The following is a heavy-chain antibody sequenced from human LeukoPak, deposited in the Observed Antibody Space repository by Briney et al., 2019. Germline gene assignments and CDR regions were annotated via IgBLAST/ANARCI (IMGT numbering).Heavy chain of an antibody. CDR2: ICGSGGST. D-gene: IGHD4/OR15-4a*01. J-gene: IGHJ4*02. CDR3: ARRAGAYSHPYDY. CDR1: GFTFSTYA. Sequence: GGSLRLSCAASGFTFSTYAMSWVRQAPGKGLEWVSAICGSGGSTYYADSVKGRFTISRDNSKNTLYLQMTSLRAEDTAVYYCARRAGAYSHPYDYWGQGTLVSVSS. V-gene: IGHV3-23*01.